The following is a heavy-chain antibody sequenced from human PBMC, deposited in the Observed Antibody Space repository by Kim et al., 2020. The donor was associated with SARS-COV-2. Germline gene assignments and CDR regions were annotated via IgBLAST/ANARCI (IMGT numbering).Heavy chain of an antibody. Sequence: SETLSLTCTVSGGSISSYYWSWIRQPPGKGLEWIGYIYYSGSTNYNPSLKSRVTISVDTSKNQFSLKLSSVTAADTAVYYCARVCTAMVSYNWFDPWGQGTLVTVSS. D-gene: IGHD5-18*01. V-gene: IGHV4-59*01. CDR1: GGSISSYY. CDR3: ARVCTAMVSYNWFDP. CDR2: IYYSGST. J-gene: IGHJ5*02.